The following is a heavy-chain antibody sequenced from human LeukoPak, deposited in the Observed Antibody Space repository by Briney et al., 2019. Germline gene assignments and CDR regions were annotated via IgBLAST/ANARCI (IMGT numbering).Heavy chain of an antibody. Sequence: GGSLRLSCAASGFTFSNYAMSWVRQAPGKGLEWVSAIGGSGGSTYYADSVRGRFTISRDNSKNTLDLQMNSLRAEDTAVYYCGRAVGYCSGGSCYYGGLGDYWGQGTLVTVSS. CDR2: IGGSGGST. J-gene: IGHJ4*02. V-gene: IGHV3-23*01. CDR3: GRAVGYCSGGSCYYGGLGDY. CDR1: GFTFSNYA. D-gene: IGHD2-15*01.